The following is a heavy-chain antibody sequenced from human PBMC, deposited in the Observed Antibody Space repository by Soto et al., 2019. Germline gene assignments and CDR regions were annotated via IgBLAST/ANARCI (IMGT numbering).Heavy chain of an antibody. CDR1: GYTFTSYG. D-gene: IGHD3-3*01. CDR2: ISAYNGNT. V-gene: IGHV1-18*01. J-gene: IGHJ4*02. Sequence: ASVKVSCKASGYTFTSYGISWVRQAPGQGLEWMGWISAYNGNTNYAQKLQGRVTMTTDTSTSTAYMELRSLRSDDTAVYYCARDLGLITIFGSTTGGYWGQGTLVTVSS. CDR3: ARDLGLITIFGSTTGGY.